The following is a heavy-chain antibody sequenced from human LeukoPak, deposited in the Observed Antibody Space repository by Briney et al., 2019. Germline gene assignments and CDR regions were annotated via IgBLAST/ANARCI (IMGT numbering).Heavy chain of an antibody. J-gene: IGHJ4*01. CDR2: ISSGSRYI. CDR3: ARGGYYFDS. V-gene: IGHV3-21*01. Sequence: GGSLRLSCAASGFTFSTYSMNWVRQAPGKGLEWVSSISSGSRYIYYADSMKGRFTISRDNAKNSLYLQMNSLSAEDTAVYYCARGGYYFDSWGHGTLVTVSS. CDR1: GFTFSTYS.